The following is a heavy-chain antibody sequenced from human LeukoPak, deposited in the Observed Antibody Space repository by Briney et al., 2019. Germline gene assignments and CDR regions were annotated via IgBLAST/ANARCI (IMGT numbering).Heavy chain of an antibody. CDR1: GVSITSGAYF. J-gene: IGHJ3*02. CDR3: VTGSVITSWAALNI. Sequence: SETLSLTCSVSGVSITSGAYFWGWLRQPPGKGLDWIASDLYGRNTYYNPSLKSRVTTSLDESKNQFSLKLNSVTVAATAVYYCVTGSVITSWAALNIWGQGTVVTVSS. CDR2: DLYGRNT. D-gene: IGHD3-16*01. V-gene: IGHV4-39*07.